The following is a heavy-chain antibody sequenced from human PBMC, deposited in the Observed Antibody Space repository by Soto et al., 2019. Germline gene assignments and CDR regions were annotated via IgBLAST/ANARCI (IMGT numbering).Heavy chain of an antibody. CDR3: AREGLNWYYGMDV. Sequence: EVQLVESGGGLVQPGGSLRLSCAASGFTFSSYWMSWVRQAPGKGLEWVANIKQDGSEKYYVDSVKGRFTISRDNAKNSLYLQMNSLRAEDTAVYYCAREGLNWYYGMDVWGQGTTVTVSS. D-gene: IGHD1-1*01. CDR1: GFTFSSYW. J-gene: IGHJ6*02. V-gene: IGHV3-7*01. CDR2: IKQDGSEK.